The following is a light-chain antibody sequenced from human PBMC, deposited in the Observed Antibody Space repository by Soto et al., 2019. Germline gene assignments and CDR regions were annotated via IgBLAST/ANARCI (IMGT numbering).Light chain of an antibody. J-gene: IGLJ2*01. Sequence: QSALTQPASVSGSPGQSITISCTGTSSDVGTFNFVSWYQQHPGKAPKLMIYEVRNRPSGVSNRFSGSKSGNTASLTISGLQAEDEADYYCTSYTSSSTLVVFGGGTQLTVL. CDR2: EVR. CDR3: TSYTSSSTLVV. V-gene: IGLV2-14*01. CDR1: SSDVGTFNF.